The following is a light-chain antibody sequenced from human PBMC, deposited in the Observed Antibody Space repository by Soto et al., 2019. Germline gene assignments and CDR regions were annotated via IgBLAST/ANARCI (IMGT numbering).Light chain of an antibody. Sequence: EIVLTQSPGTLSLSPGGRGTLSCRASQSVSSYLAWYQQKPGQAPRLLIYDASNRATGIPARFSGSGSGTDFTLTISSLEPEDFAVYYCQQRSNWPPYTFGQGTRLEIK. CDR3: QQRSNWPPYT. CDR2: DAS. CDR1: QSVSSY. V-gene: IGKV3-11*01. J-gene: IGKJ5*01.